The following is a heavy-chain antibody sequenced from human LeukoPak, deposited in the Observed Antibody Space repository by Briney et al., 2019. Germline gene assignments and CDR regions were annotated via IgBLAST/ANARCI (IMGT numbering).Heavy chain of an antibody. CDR3: ARGLSSGSYFGGYYYMDV. J-gene: IGHJ6*03. CDR1: GGSISSCSYY. CDR2: IYTSGST. V-gene: IGHV4-61*02. D-gene: IGHD1-26*01. Sequence: SQTLSLTCTVSGGSISSCSYYWSCIRQPAGKGLEWIGRIYTSGSTSYKPSLNSRVTISVDTSKIQFSLRLSSVTAADTAVYYCARGLSSGSYFGGYYYMDVWGKGTTVTVSS.